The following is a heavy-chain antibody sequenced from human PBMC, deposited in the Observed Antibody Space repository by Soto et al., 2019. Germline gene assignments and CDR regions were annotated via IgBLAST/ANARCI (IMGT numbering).Heavy chain of an antibody. V-gene: IGHV1-8*01. CDR1: GYTFTSYD. CDR2: MNPNSGNT. J-gene: IGHJ6*03. D-gene: IGHD3-16*02. Sequence: GASVKVSCKASGYTFTSYDINSVRQATGQGLEWMGWMNPNSGNTGYAQKFQGRVTMTRNTSISTAYMELSSLRSEDTAVYYCARGTGARKYDYLWGSYRYYMDVWGKGTTVTVSS. CDR3: ARGTGARKYDYLWGSYRYYMDV.